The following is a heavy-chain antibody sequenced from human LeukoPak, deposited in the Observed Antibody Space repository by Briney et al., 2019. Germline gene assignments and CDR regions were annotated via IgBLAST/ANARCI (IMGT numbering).Heavy chain of an antibody. V-gene: IGHV3-74*01. CDR2: INSDGSST. CDR1: GFTFSNYW. Sequence: RAGRSLRLSCAASGFTFSNYWMHWVRQAPGKGLVWVSLINSDGSSTIYADSVKGGFTISTDNAKNTLYLQMNSLRAEDTAVYYCARGLTIFGVVNNAFDIWGQGTMVTVSS. D-gene: IGHD3-3*01. CDR3: ARGLTIFGVVNNAFDI. J-gene: IGHJ3*02.